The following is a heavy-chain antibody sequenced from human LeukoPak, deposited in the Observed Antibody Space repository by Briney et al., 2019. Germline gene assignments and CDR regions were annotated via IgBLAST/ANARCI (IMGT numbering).Heavy chain of an antibody. J-gene: IGHJ4*02. CDR3: ARQTGSGLFILP. D-gene: IGHD3/OR15-3a*01. CDR2: IYYSGNS. Sequence: SETLSLTCTVSCVSISSSNSYWGWIRQTPGKGLEWIGSIYYSGNSYYNASLKSQVSISIDTSKNQFSLRLTSVTAADTAVYYCARQTGSGLFILPGGQGTLVTVSS. V-gene: IGHV4-39*01. CDR1: CVSISSSNSY.